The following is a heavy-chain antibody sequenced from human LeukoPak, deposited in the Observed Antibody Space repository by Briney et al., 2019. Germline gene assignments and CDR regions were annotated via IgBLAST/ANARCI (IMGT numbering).Heavy chain of an antibody. CDR3: AKRSRDGYNIDY. V-gene: IGHV3-23*01. J-gene: IGHJ4*02. CDR1: GFTFSSYA. D-gene: IGHD5-24*01. CDR2: ISGSVGST. Sequence: GGSLRLSCAASGFTFSSYAMSWVRQAPGKGLEWVSAISGSVGSTYYADSVKGRFTISRDNSKNTLYLQMNSLGAEDTAVYYCAKRSRDGYNIDYWGQGTLVTVSS.